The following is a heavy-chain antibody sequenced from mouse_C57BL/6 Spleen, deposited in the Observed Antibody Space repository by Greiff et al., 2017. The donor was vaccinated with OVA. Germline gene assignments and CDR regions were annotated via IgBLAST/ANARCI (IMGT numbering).Heavy chain of an antibody. Sequence: VQLQQSGPELVKPGASVKISCKASGYTFTDYYMNWVKQSHGKSLEWIGDINPNNGGTSYNQKFKGKATLTVDKSSSTAYMELRSLTSEDSAVYYCARNYGLRWYFDVWGTGTTVTVSS. D-gene: IGHD1-1*01. CDR3: ARNYGLRWYFDV. J-gene: IGHJ1*03. CDR1: GYTFTDYY. CDR2: INPNNGGT. V-gene: IGHV1-26*01.